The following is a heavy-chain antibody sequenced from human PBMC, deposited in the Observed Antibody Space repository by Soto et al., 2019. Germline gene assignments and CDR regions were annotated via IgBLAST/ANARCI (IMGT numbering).Heavy chain of an antibody. Sequence: GGSLRLSCAASGFTFSSYGMHWVRQAPGKGLEWVAVISYDGSNKYYADSVKGRFTISRDNSKNTLYLQMNSLRAEDTAVYYCAKDQKWPGYYYYGMDVWGQGTTVTVSS. CDR2: ISYDGSNK. V-gene: IGHV3-30*18. CDR1: GFTFSSYG. J-gene: IGHJ6*02. D-gene: IGHD5-12*01. CDR3: AKDQKWPGYYYYGMDV.